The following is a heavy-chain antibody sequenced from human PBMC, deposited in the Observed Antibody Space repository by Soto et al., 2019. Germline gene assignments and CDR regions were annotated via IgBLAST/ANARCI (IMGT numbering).Heavy chain of an antibody. CDR1: GGSISSSRYY. CDR2: IYYSGST. D-gene: IGHD3-22*01. J-gene: IGHJ4*02. Sequence: XGTLSLTFTVSGGSISSSRYYWGCIRQPPGKGLEWIGSIYYSGSTYYNPSLKSRVTISVDTSKNQFSLKLSSVTAADTAVYYCVELNSSGYHMEWGQGTLVTVS. V-gene: IGHV4-39*01. CDR3: VELNSSGYHME.